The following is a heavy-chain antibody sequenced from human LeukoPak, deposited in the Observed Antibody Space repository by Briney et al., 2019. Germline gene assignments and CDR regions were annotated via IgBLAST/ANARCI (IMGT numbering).Heavy chain of an antibody. CDR1: GGSISSGSYY. CDR3: ARDYYDSSGYYQDYYYYYYMDV. J-gene: IGHJ6*03. Sequence: SETLSLTCTVSGGSISSGSYYWSWIRQPAGKGLEWIGRIYSSGTTNYNPSLNSRVTISVDTSQNQFSLKLSSVTAADTAVYYCARDYYDSSGYYQDYYYYYYMDVWGKGTTVTISS. V-gene: IGHV4-61*02. D-gene: IGHD3-22*01. CDR2: IYSSGTT.